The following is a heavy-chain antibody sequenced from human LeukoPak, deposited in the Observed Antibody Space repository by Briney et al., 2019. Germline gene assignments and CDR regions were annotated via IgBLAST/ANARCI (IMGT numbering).Heavy chain of an antibody. CDR2: IRYDGSYK. Sequence: GGSLRLSCAASGFTFSSYDMNWVRQAPGKGLEWVAFIRYDGSYKYYADSVKGRFTISRDNSKNTVYLQMNSLRAEDTAVYYCARDPSSSSSVGGYLDYWGQGTLATVSS. CDR1: GFTFSSYD. D-gene: IGHD6-6*01. J-gene: IGHJ4*02. V-gene: IGHV3-30*02. CDR3: ARDPSSSSSVGGYLDY.